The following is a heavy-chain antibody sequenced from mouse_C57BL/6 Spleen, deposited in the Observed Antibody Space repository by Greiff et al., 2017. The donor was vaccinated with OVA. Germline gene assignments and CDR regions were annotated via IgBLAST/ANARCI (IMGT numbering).Heavy chain of an antibody. CDR1: GYTFTDYY. CDR3: ARHPGTFYYAMDY. CDR2: INPNNGGT. V-gene: IGHV1-26*01. D-gene: IGHD4-1*01. Sequence: EVQLQQSGPELVKPGASVKISCKASGYTFTDYYMNWVKQSHGKSLEWIGDINPNNGGTSYNQKFKGKATLTVDKSSSTAYMELRSLTSEDSAVYYCARHPGTFYYAMDYWGQGTSVTVSS. J-gene: IGHJ4*01.